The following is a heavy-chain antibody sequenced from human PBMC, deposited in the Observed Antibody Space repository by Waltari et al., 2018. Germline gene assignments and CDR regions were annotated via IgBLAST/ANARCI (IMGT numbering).Heavy chain of an antibody. CDR1: GFTFKTYW. CDR2: INPDGSQK. J-gene: IGHJ4*02. D-gene: IGHD3-10*01. V-gene: IGHV3-7*01. Sequence: EVQLVESGVALVQPGGALILTGAASGFTFKTYWKNWIRQSPGKGLEWVDNINPDGSQKFYVDAVKGRFTVSRDNAQNSLYLQMNNRGAEDTAVYDCTTLARGESGDYWGQGTLVTVSS. CDR3: TTLARGESGDY.